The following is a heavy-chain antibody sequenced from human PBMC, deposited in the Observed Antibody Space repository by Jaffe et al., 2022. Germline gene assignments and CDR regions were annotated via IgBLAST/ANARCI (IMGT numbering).Heavy chain of an antibody. CDR2: IRYDGSNK. V-gene: IGHV3-30*02. Sequence: QVQLVESGGGVVQPGGSLRLSCAASGFTFSSYGMHWVRQAPGKGLEWVAFIRYDGSNKYYADSVKGRFTVSRDNSKNTLYLQMSSLRAEDTAVYYCAKVKGGGTYYYFDYWGQGTLVTVSS. J-gene: IGHJ4*02. CDR1: GFTFSSYG. CDR3: AKVKGGGTYYYFDY. D-gene: IGHD1-26*01.